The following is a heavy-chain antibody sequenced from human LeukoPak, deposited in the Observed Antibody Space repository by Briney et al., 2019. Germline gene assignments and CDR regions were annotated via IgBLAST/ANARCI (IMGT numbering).Heavy chain of an antibody. CDR2: INSDGSST. V-gene: IGHV3-74*01. J-gene: IGHJ6*02. Sequence: PGGSLRLSCAASGFTFSSYWMHWVRQAPRKGLLWVSRINSDGSSTTYADSVKGRFTISRDNAKNTLYLQMNSLRAEDTAVYYCARGRYYAMDVWGQGTTVTVSS. CDR3: ARGRYYAMDV. CDR1: GFTFSSYW.